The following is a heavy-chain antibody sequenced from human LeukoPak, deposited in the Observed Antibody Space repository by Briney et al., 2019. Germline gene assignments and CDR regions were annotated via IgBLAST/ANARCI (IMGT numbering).Heavy chain of an antibody. CDR1: GGSFSGYY. D-gene: IGHD3-22*01. CDR2: INHSGST. J-gene: IGHJ4*02. Sequence: PSETLSLSCAVYGGSFSGYYWSWTRQPPGKGLEWIGEINHSGSTNYNPSLKSRVTISVDTSKNQFSLKLGSVTAADTAVYYCARARYYYDSSGYYRFDYWGQGTLVTVSS. V-gene: IGHV4-34*01. CDR3: ARARYYYDSSGYYRFDY.